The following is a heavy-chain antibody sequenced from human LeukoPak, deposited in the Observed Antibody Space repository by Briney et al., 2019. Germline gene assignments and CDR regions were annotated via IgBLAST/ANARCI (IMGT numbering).Heavy chain of an antibody. D-gene: IGHD6-13*01. V-gene: IGHV1-18*01. CDR3: ARAGIAAALNYFDY. Sequence: GASVKVSCKASGYTFTSYAISWVRQAPGQGLEWMGWISAYNGNTNYAQKLQGRVTMTTDTSTSTAYMELRSLRSDDTAVYCCARAGIAAALNYFDYWGQXTLVTVSS. CDR2: ISAYNGNT. CDR1: GYTFTSYA. J-gene: IGHJ4*02.